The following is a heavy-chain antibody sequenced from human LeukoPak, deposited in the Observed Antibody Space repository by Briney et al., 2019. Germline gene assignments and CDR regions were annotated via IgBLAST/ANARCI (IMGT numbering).Heavy chain of an antibody. D-gene: IGHD2-15*01. J-gene: IGHJ4*02. CDR1: GYTFTSYY. CDR2: INPSGGST. Sequence: GASVKVSCKASGYTFTSYYMHWVRQAPGQGLEWMGIINPSGGSTSYAQKFQGRVTMTRDTSTSTVYMELSSLRSEDTAVYYCARDNGIETQAVHFDYWGQGTLVTVSS. V-gene: IGHV1-46*01. CDR3: ARDNGIETQAVHFDY.